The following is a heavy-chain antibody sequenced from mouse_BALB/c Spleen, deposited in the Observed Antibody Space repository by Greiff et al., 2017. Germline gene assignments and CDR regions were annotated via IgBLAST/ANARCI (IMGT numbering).Heavy chain of an antibody. D-gene: IGHD1-1*01. Sequence: VQRVESGPGLVQPSQSLSITCTVSGFSLTSYGVHWVRQSPGKGLEWLGVIWSGGSTDYNAAFISRLSISKDNSKSQVFFKMNSLQANDTAIYYCARTTVVDYDAMDYWGQGTSVTVSS. V-gene: IGHV2-2*02. CDR3: ARTTVVDYDAMDY. CDR2: IWSGGST. J-gene: IGHJ4*01. CDR1: GFSLTSYG.